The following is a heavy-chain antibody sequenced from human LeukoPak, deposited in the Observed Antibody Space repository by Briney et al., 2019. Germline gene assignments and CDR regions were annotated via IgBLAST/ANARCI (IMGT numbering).Heavy chain of an antibody. Sequence: PGGSLRLSCAASGFTFSSYWMHWVRQAPGKGLEWVSVIYSGGSTYYADSVKGRFTISRDNSKNTLYLQMNSLRAEDTAVYYCARDHGKTGYWGQGTLVTVSS. CDR3: ARDHGKTGY. CDR1: GFTFSSYW. CDR2: IYSGGST. V-gene: IGHV3-66*01. J-gene: IGHJ4*02.